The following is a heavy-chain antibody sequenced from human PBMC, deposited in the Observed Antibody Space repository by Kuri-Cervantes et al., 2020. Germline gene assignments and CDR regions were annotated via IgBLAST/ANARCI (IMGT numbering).Heavy chain of an antibody. V-gene: IGHV3-30-3*01. Sequence: LSLTCAASGFTFSSYAMHWVRQAPGKGLEWVAVISYDGNNKYYADSVKGRFTISRDNSKNTLYLQMNSLRAEDTAVYYCARDRKTTYYDFWSGYSTFRYYYGMDVWGQGTTVTVSS. CDR1: GFTFSSYA. CDR2: ISYDGNNK. D-gene: IGHD3-3*01. CDR3: ARDRKTTYYDFWSGYSTFRYYYGMDV. J-gene: IGHJ6*02.